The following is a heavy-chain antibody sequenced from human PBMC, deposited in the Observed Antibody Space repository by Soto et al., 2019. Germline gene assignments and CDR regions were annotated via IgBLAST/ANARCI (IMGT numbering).Heavy chain of an antibody. V-gene: IGHV3-7*03. CDR2: INPDGSVG. Sequence: EVQLLGSGGGLVQPGGSLRISCVASGFTFSTYWMNWVRQAPGMGLEWVANINPDGSVGTYVDSVKGRFTTSRDNATNSLYLQMTSLRAADTAVYFCAGWGGHDYNYWGQGILVTVSS. J-gene: IGHJ4*02. D-gene: IGHD3-16*01. CDR1: GFTFSTYW. CDR3: AGWGGHDYNY.